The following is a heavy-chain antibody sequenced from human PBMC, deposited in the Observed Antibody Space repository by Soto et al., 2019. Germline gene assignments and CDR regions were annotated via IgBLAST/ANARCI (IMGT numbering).Heavy chain of an antibody. V-gene: IGHV4-34*01. J-gene: IGHJ6*02. CDR1: GGSFSGYY. CDR2: INHSGST. Sequence: ETLSLTCAVYGGSFSGYYWSWIRQPPGKGLEWIGEINHSGSTNYNPSLKSRLIISIDTSKNQFSLKVGSVTAADTAVYYCASSSLYGMDVWGQGTTVTVSS. CDR3: ASSSLYGMDV.